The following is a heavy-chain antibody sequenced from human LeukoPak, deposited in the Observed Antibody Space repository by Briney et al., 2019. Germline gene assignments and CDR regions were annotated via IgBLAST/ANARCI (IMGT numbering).Heavy chain of an antibody. CDR2: IYPGDSDT. D-gene: IGHD3-22*01. CDR1: GYSFTSYW. Sequence: GESLKISCKGSGYSFTSYWIGWVRQLPGKGLEWMGIIYPGDSDTRYSPSFQGQVTISADKSISTAYLQWSSLKASDTAMYYCARGYYDSSGHYDAFDIWGQGTMVTVSS. J-gene: IGHJ3*02. V-gene: IGHV5-51*01. CDR3: ARGYYDSSGHYDAFDI.